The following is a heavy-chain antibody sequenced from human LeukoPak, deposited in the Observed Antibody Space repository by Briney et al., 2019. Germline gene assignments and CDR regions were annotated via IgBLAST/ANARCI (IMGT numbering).Heavy chain of an antibody. CDR1: GGTFISYA. D-gene: IGHD5-12*01. CDR3: ASSSGYDSNWFDP. J-gene: IGHJ5*02. V-gene: IGHV1-69*05. CDR2: IIPIFGTA. Sequence: SVTVSCTASGGTFISYAISWVRQAPGQGLEWMGGIIPIFGTANYAQKFQGRVTITTDESTSTAYMELSSLRSEDTAVYYCASSSGYDSNWFDPWGQGTLVTVSS.